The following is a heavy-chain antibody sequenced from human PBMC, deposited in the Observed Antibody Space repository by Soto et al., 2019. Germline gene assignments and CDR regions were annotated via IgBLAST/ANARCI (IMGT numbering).Heavy chain of an antibody. CDR2: ISAYNGNT. J-gene: IGHJ3*02. Sequence: ASVKVSCKASGYTFTSYGISWVRQAPGQGLEWMGWISAYNGNTNYAQKLQGRVTMTTDTSTSTAYMELRSLRSDDTAVYYCARHEWDRSSPLVDAFDIWGQGTMVTVSS. D-gene: IGHD3-10*01. V-gene: IGHV1-18*01. CDR3: ARHEWDRSSPLVDAFDI. CDR1: GYTFTSYG.